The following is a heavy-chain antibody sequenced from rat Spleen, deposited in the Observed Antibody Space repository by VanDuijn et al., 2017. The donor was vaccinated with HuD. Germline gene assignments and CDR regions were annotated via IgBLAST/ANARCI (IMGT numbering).Heavy chain of an antibody. CDR3: ARHGGDY. CDR2: ISTGGGNT. Sequence: EVQLVESGGGLVQPGRSMKLSCAASGFTFSNYYMAWVRQAPTKGLEWVESISTGGGNTYYRDSVKGRYTISRDNAKSTLYLQMDSVRSEDTATYYCARHGGDYWGQGVMVTVSS. CDR1: GFTFSNYY. J-gene: IGHJ2*01. V-gene: IGHV5-25*01.